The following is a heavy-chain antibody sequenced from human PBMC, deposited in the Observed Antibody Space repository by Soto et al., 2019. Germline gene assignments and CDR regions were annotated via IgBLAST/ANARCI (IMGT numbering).Heavy chain of an antibody. CDR3: ASLVGRADY. Sequence: PGESLMTYCQGSGYRFTSSWISWVRQMPGKGLGWMGRIDSSDTYTNYRPSCQGHVTISADKSISTAYLQWSSLKAADTSMYYGASLVGRADYWGQGTLVTVSS. CDR1: GYRFTSSW. J-gene: IGHJ4*02. CDR2: IDSSDTYT. D-gene: IGHD2-21*01. V-gene: IGHV5-10-1*01.